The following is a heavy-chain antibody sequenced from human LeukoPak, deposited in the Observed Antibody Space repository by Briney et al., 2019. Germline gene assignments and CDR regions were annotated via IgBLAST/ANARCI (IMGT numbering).Heavy chain of an antibody. CDR3: TREDDSSGSGLDY. CDR2: ISSSSSYI. CDR1: GFTFSSYN. J-gene: IGHJ4*02. V-gene: IGHV3-21*01. Sequence: GGSLRLSCAASGFTFSSYNMNWVRQAPGKGLEWVSSISSSSSYIYYADSVKGRFTISRDNSKNSLYLQMSSLRAEDTAVYYCTREDDSSGSGLDYWGQGTLVTVSS. D-gene: IGHD3-22*01.